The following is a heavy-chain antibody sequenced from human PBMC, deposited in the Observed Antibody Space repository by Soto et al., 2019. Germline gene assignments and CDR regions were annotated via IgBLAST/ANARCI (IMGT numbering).Heavy chain of an antibody. J-gene: IGHJ6*02. Sequence: GGSLRLSCAASGFTFSSYAMHWVRQAPGKGLEWVAVISYDGSNKYYADSVKGRFTISRDNSKNTLYLQMNSLRAEDTAVYYCARDTSRLVGYGFGMDVWGQGTTVTVSS. D-gene: IGHD5-18*01. CDR1: GFTFSSYA. CDR2: ISYDGSNK. V-gene: IGHV3-30-3*01. CDR3: ARDTSRLVGYGFGMDV.